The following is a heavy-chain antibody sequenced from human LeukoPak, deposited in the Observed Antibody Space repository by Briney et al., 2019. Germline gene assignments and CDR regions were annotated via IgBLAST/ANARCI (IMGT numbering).Heavy chain of an antibody. J-gene: IGHJ4*02. V-gene: IGHV3-11*06. CDR1: GFTFSDYY. CDR3: ARVGAFSGSYSDY. D-gene: IGHD3-10*01. Sequence: GGSLRLSCAASGFTFSDYYMSWIRQVPGKGLEWVSYISSSNGYINYADSVKGRFTISRDNAKNSLFLQMNSLRAEDTAVYYCARVGAFSGSYSDYWGQGTLVTVSS. CDR2: ISSSNGYI.